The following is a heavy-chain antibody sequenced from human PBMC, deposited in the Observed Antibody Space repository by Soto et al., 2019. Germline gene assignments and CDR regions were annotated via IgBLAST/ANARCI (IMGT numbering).Heavy chain of an antibody. CDR3: ARRRSTVTTAWFYHAMDV. D-gene: IGHD4-17*01. V-gene: IGHV3-33*01. Sequence: QVQLVESGGGVVQPGTSLRLSCAASGFSISDYGMHWVRQAPGKGLEWVAVIWFDGSNKYYAESVKGRFTISRDNSKNTVDLQMDRLRADDTAVYYCARRRSTVTTAWFYHAMDVWGQGTTVTVSS. CDR1: GFSISDYG. CDR2: IWFDGSNK. J-gene: IGHJ6*02.